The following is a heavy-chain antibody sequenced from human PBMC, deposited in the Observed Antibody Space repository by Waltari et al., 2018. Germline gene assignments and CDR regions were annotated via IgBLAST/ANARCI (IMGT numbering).Heavy chain of an antibody. CDR3: VRHKKWELYAFDI. D-gene: IGHD1-26*01. CDR2: IYYSGST. Sequence: QLQLQESGPGLVKPSETLSLTCTVSGGSISSSSYYWGWIRQPPGKGLEWIGSIYYSGSTYYNPSLKSRVTISVDTSKNQFSLKLSSVTAADTAVYYCVRHKKWELYAFDIWGQGTMVTVSS. J-gene: IGHJ3*02. V-gene: IGHV4-39*01. CDR1: GGSISSSSYY.